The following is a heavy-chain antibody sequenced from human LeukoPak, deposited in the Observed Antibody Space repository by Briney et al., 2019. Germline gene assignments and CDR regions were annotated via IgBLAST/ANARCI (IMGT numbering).Heavy chain of an antibody. J-gene: IGHJ4*02. D-gene: IGHD3-22*01. CDR2: ISSRGSTI. CDR3: ARDRGYYDSSELDY. CDR1: GFTFSSYE. V-gene: IGHV3-48*03. Sequence: GGSLRLSCAASGFTFSSYEMNWVRQAPGKGLEWGSYISSRGSTIYYADSVKGRFTISRDNAKNSLYLQMNSLRAEDTAVYYCARDRGYYDSSELDYWGQGTLVTVSS.